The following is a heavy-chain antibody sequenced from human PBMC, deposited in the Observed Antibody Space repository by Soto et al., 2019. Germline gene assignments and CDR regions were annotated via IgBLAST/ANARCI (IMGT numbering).Heavy chain of an antibody. J-gene: IGHJ6*02. CDR3: ARGDCSGGSSHDDYYYNGMDV. CDR2: IIPIFGTA. Sequence: QVQLVQSGAEVKKPGSSVKVSCKASGGTFSSYAISWVRQAPGQGLEWMGGIIPIFGTANYAQKFQGRVTITADESTSTAYMELSSLGSEDTAVYYCARGDCSGGSSHDDYYYNGMDVWGQGTTVTVSS. CDR1: GGTFSSYA. D-gene: IGHD2-15*01. V-gene: IGHV1-69*01.